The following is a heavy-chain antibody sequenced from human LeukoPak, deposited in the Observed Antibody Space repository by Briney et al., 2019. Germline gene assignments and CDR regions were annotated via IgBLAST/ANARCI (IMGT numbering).Heavy chain of an antibody. CDR1: GYSFSTYW. J-gene: IGHJ4*02. D-gene: IGHD5/OR15-5a*01. V-gene: IGHV5-51*01. CDR3: ARWYVYGFDY. Sequence: GESLKISCQGSGYSFSTYWITWVRQMPGKGLEWMGIIYPGDSDTRYSPSFQGQVTISTDESVSTAYLQWTSLRASDTAMYYCARWYVYGFDYWGQGTLVTVSS. CDR2: IYPGDSDT.